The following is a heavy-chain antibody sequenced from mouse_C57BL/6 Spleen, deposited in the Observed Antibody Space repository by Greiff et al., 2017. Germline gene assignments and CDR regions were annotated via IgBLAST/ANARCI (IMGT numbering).Heavy chain of an antibody. CDR1: GFSFNTYA. J-gene: IGHJ4*01. CDR3: VRHAYPRAMDY. V-gene: IGHV10-1*01. Sequence: EVKLVESGGGLVQPKGSLKLSCAASGFSFNTYAMNWVRQAPGKGLEWVARIRSKSNNYATYYADSVKDRFTISRDDSESMLYLQMNNLKTEDTAMYYCVRHAYPRAMDYWGQGTSVTVSS. D-gene: IGHD6-5*01. CDR2: IRSKSNNYAT.